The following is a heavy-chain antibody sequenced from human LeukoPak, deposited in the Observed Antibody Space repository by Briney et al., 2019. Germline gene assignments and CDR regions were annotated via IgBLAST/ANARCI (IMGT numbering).Heavy chain of an antibody. CDR1: GFTFSSYA. D-gene: IGHD3-22*01. V-gene: IGHV3-30*04. Sequence: GGSLRLSCAASGFTFSSYAMHWVRQAPGKGLEWVAVISYDGSNKYYADSVKGRFTISRDNSKNTLYLQMNSLRAEDTAVYYCARDRYYYDSSGYYFRYWGQGTLVTVSS. CDR3: ARDRYYYDSSGYYFRY. CDR2: ISYDGSNK. J-gene: IGHJ4*02.